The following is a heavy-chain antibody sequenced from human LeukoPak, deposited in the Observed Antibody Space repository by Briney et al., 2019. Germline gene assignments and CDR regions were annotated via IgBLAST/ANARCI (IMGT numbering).Heavy chain of an antibody. CDR1: GYTFTSYG. V-gene: IGHV1-18*01. J-gene: IGHJ6*04. Sequence: ASVKVSCKASGYTFTSYGISWVRQAPGQGLEWMGWVSAYNGNTNYAQKLQGRVTMTTDTSTSTAYMELRSLRSDDTAVYYCARDYYDYVWGSYPRGMDVWGKGTTVTVSS. CDR3: ARDYYDYVWGSYPRGMDV. CDR2: VSAYNGNT. D-gene: IGHD3-16*02.